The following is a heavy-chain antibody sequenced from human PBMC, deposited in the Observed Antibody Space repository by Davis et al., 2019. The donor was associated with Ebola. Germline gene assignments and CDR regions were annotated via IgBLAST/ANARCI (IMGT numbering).Heavy chain of an antibody. Sequence: GGSLRLSCAASGFTFSSYSMNWVRQAPGKGLEWVSYISSSSSTIYYADSVKGRFTISRDNSKNTLYLQMNSLRAEDTAVYYCARERYYYDSSGYYPVWGQGTLVTVSS. V-gene: IGHV3-48*01. J-gene: IGHJ4*02. CDR1: GFTFSSYS. D-gene: IGHD3-22*01. CDR3: ARERYYYDSSGYYPV. CDR2: ISSSSSTI.